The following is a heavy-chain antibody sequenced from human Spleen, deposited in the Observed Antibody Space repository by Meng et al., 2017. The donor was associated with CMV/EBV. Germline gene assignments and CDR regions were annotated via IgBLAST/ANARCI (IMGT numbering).Heavy chain of an antibody. J-gene: IGHJ4*02. V-gene: IGHV3-23*01. D-gene: IGHD3-22*01. CDR1: GFTFSAYA. Sequence: SGFTFSAYAMSWVRQAPGKGLEWVSTISTSGASTYYADSVKGHFTISRDTSKNTLYLQMNSLRAEDTAIYFCAVYDSSGYYYFFNYWGQGTLVTVSS. CDR2: ISTSGAST. CDR3: AVYDSSGYYYFFNY.